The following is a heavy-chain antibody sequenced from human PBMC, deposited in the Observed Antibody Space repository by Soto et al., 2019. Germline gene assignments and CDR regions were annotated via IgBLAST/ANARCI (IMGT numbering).Heavy chain of an antibody. J-gene: IGHJ6*02. Sequence: GESLKISCKGSGYSFTSYWIGWVRQMPGKGLEWMGIIYPGDSDTRYSPSFQGQVTISADKSISTAYLQWSSLKASDTAMYYCARSIAAAGYYYYYYGMDVWGQGTTVTV. D-gene: IGHD6-13*01. V-gene: IGHV5-51*01. CDR2: IYPGDSDT. CDR1: GYSFTSYW. CDR3: ARSIAAAGYYYYYYGMDV.